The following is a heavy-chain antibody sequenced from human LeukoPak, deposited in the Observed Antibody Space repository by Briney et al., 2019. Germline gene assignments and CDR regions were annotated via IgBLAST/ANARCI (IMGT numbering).Heavy chain of an antibody. D-gene: IGHD3-3*01. CDR1: GGSSSGYY. Sequence: PSETLSLTCAVYGGSSSGYYWSWIRQPPGKGREWIGEINHSGSTNYNPSLKSRVTISVDTSKNQFSLKLSSVTAADTAVYYCARTYYDFWSGYLDYWGQGTLVTVSS. V-gene: IGHV4-34*01. CDR3: ARTYYDFWSGYLDY. J-gene: IGHJ4*02. CDR2: INHSGST.